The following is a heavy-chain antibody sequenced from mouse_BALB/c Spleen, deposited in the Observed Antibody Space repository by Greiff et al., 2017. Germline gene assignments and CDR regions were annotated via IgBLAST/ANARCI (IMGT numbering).Heavy chain of an antibody. V-gene: IGHV1S135*01. CDR2: IDPYNGGT. CDR3: ARRAYGYDRYYFDY. CDR1: GYAFTSYN. J-gene: IGHJ2*01. D-gene: IGHD2-2*01. Sequence: EVQLQQSGPELVKPGASVKVSCKASGYAFTSYNMYWVKQSHGKSLEWIGYIDPYNGGTSYNQKFKGKATLTVDKSSSTAYMHLNSLTSEDSAVYYCARRAYGYDRYYFDYWGQGTTLTVSS.